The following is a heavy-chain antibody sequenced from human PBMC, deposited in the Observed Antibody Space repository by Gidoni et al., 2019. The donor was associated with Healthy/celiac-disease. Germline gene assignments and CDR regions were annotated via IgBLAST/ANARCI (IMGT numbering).Heavy chain of an antibody. J-gene: IGHJ4*02. V-gene: IGHV3-23*01. CDR3: AKGVRTPSSYCNTASCYFGN. CDR1: GLTFSEYA. D-gene: IGHD2-2*01. Sequence: VQLLESGGGLVQPGGSLRLSCASSGLTFSEYAMSWVRQAPGKGLVWVSAINDGGSNTYYADSVKGRFTISRDNSKNTLYLHMNTLRVEDTAKYYCAKGVRTPSSYCNTASCYFGNWGQGTLVTVSS. CDR2: INDGGSNT.